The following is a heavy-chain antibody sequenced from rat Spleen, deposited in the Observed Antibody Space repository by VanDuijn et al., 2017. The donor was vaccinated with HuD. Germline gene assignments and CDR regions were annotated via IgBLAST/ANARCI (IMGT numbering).Heavy chain of an antibody. CDR2: ITNTGGNT. D-gene: IGHD1-1*01. J-gene: IGHJ3*01. CDR1: GFTSSDYY. CDR3: TRDGSLYSRFGY. Sequence: EVQLVESGGGLVQPGRSLKLSCVVSGFTSSDYYMAWVRQVPKKGLEWVASITNTGGNTYYPDSVKGRFTISRDNAKSTLNLQMNSLRSEDTATYYCTRDGSLYSRFGYWGQGTLVTVSS. V-gene: IGHV5-20*01.